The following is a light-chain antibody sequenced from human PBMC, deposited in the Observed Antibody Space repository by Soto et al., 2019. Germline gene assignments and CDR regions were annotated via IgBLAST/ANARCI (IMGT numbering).Light chain of an antibody. CDR3: SSYTISNTLPFV. CDR1: RRDGGGYNY. Sequence: SVLIQPASVSGSRGQSITIACTGTRRDGGGYNYVSWYQQYPGKSPKLLIYEVTHRPSGVSNRFSGSKSGNTASLAISGLQAEDEADCYCSSYTISNTLPFVFGTGTKVTV. V-gene: IGLV2-14*01. J-gene: IGLJ1*01. CDR2: EVT.